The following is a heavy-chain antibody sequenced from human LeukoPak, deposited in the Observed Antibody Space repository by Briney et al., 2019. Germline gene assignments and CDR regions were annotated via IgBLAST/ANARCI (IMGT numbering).Heavy chain of an antibody. V-gene: IGHV4-39*01. CDR3: ARPYCSSTACYVGGNWFDP. CDR2: IYYSGIT. J-gene: IGHJ5*02. CDR1: GDSISSSSYY. D-gene: IGHD2-2*01. Sequence: SETLSLTCTVSGDSISSSSYYWAWIRQPPGKGLEWIGSIYYSGITYYNPSLKSRVTISVDTSKNQFSLKLTSVTAADTAVYFCARPYCSSTACYVGGNWFDPWGQGILVTVSS.